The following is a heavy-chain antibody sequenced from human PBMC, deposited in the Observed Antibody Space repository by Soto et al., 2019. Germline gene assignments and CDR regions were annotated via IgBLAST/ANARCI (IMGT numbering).Heavy chain of an antibody. Sequence: QVQLQESGPGLVKPSQTLSLTCTVSGGSISSGSYYWSWIRQLPGKGLEWIGYIYYSGSTYYNPSLKSRVTISVDTSKNQFSLKLNSVTAADTAVYYCATRTDYYCASGSLGGMDVWGQGTTVTVSS. D-gene: IGHD3-10*01. CDR3: ATRTDYYCASGSLGGMDV. CDR2: IYYSGST. J-gene: IGHJ6*02. V-gene: IGHV4-31*03. CDR1: GGSISSGSYY.